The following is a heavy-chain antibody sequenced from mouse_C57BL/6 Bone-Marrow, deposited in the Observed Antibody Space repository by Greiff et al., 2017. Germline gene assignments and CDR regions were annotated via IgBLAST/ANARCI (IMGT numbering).Heavy chain of an antibody. Sequence: EVQLQQSGGDLVKPGGSLKLSCAASGFTFSSYGMSWVRQTPDKRLEWVATISSGGSYTYYPDSVKGRFTISRDNAKNTLYLQMSSLKSEDTAMYYCARPIYYYGSSYLDYWGQGTTLTVSS. D-gene: IGHD1-1*01. CDR1: GFTFSSYG. CDR3: ARPIYYYGSSYLDY. J-gene: IGHJ2*01. V-gene: IGHV5-6*01. CDR2: ISSGGSYT.